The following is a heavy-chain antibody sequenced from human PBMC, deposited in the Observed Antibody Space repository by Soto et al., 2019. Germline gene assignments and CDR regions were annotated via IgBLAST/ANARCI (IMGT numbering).Heavy chain of an antibody. J-gene: IGHJ4*02. Sequence: LRLSCSASGFTFSSYAMHWVRQAPGKGLEYVSAISSNGGSTYYADSVKGRFTISRDNSKNALYLQMSSLRAEDTAVYYCVNSQSGSYYGSGFDYWGQGTLVTVSX. CDR1: GFTFSSYA. V-gene: IGHV3-64D*06. CDR3: VNSQSGSYYGSGFDY. D-gene: IGHD1-26*01. CDR2: ISSNGGST.